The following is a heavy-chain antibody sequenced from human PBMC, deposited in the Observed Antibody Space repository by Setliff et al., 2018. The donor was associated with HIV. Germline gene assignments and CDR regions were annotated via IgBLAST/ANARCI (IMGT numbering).Heavy chain of an antibody. CDR1: GASIDNYY. CDR2: IYSSGTT. J-gene: IGHJ4*02. V-gene: IGHV4-4*08. D-gene: IGHD3-22*01. Sequence: SETLSLTCTVSGASIDNYYWTWVRQPPGKGLEWIGYIYSSGTTNYNPSLQSRVTISVDTSKNQFSLKLSSVTAADTAVYYCARDDDKLFDYWGQGALVTVSS. CDR3: ARDDDKLFDY.